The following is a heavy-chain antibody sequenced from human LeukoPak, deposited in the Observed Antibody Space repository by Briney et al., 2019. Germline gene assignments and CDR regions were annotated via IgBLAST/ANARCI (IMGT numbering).Heavy chain of an antibody. Sequence: PSETLSLTCTVSGYSISSGYYWGWIRQPPGKGLEWIGSIYHSGSTYYNPSLKSRVTISVDTSKNQFSLKLSSVTAADTAVYYCARDPSTVTTGSDYWGQGTLVTVSS. J-gene: IGHJ4*02. CDR3: ARDPSTVTTGSDY. CDR2: IYHSGST. D-gene: IGHD4-17*01. CDR1: GYSISSGYY. V-gene: IGHV4-38-2*02.